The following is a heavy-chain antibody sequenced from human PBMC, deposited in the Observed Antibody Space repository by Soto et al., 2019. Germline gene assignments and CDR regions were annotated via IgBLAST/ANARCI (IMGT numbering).Heavy chain of an antibody. V-gene: IGHV5-10-1*01. D-gene: IGHD2-15*01. J-gene: IGHJ4*02. CDR2: IDPSDSYT. Sequence: PGESLKLSCKGSGYSFTSYWISWVRQMPGKGLEWMGRIDPSDSYTNYSPSFQGHVTISADKSISTAYLQWSSLKASDTAMYYCTRSRGYCSANSCLDFDYWGQGTLVTVSS. CDR3: TRSRGYCSANSCLDFDY. CDR1: GYSFTSYW.